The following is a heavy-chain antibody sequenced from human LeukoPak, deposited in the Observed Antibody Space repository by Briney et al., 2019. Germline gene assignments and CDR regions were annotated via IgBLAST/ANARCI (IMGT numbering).Heavy chain of an antibody. CDR1: GTYW. CDR2: INSDGSWT. CDR3: VSFYETY. J-gene: IGHJ4*02. D-gene: IGHD2/OR15-2a*01. Sequence: GGSLRLSCAASGTYWMHWVRQAPGKGLVWVSHINSDGSWTSYADSVKGRFTISKDNAKNTVYLQMNNLRAEDTAVYYCVSFYETYWGRGTLVTVSS. V-gene: IGHV3-74*01.